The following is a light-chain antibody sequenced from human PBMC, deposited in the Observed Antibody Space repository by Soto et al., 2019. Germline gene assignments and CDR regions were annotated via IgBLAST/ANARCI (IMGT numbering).Light chain of an antibody. J-gene: IGLJ1*01. CDR1: SGYVGTYSL. CDR2: EGH. CDR3: SSYTASSARV. Sequence: QSALAQPASVSGSPGQSITISCTGASGYVGTYSLVSWYQQHPGKAPKVVIYEGHKRPSGVPDRFSGSTSVNTASLTISGLQTDDEADYYCSSYTASSARVFGPGTKVTVL. V-gene: IGLV2-14*02.